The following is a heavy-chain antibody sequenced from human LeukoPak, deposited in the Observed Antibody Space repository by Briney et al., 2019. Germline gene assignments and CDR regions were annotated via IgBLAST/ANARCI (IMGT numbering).Heavy chain of an antibody. CDR1: GFTFSDYY. V-gene: IGHV3-11*01. J-gene: IGHJ4*02. Sequence: AGTLRLSCAASGFTFSDYYMSWIRQAPGKGLEWVSYISSSGSTIYYAASVKGRFTISRDNDNKSPQQLSNGIRAEAAADYYCARDPPAVAANTYGWGQGTLVTVSS. CDR3: ARDPPAVAANTYG. CDR2: ISSSGSTI. D-gene: IGHD6-13*01.